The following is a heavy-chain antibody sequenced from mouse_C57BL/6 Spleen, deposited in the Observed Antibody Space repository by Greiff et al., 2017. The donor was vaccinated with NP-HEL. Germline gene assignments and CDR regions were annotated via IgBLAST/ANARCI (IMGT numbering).Heavy chain of an antibody. J-gene: IGHJ2*01. CDR3: ARQKDYYGSSYDYFDY. CDR2: ISGGGGNT. D-gene: IGHD1-1*01. CDR1: GFTFSSYT. Sequence: DVKLVESGGGLVKPGGSLKLSCAASGFTFSSYTMSWVRQTPEKRLEWVATISGGGGNTYYPDSVKGRFTISRDNAKNTLYLQMSSLRSEDTALYYCARQKDYYGSSYDYFDYWGQGTTLTVSS. V-gene: IGHV5-9*01.